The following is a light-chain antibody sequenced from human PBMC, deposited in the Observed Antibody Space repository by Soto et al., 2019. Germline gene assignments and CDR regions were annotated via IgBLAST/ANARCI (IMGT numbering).Light chain of an antibody. Sequence: DIQITQSPSSLSASLGHSVTITCTSSQTISSWLAWYQQKPGEAPRLLIYQASSLETEVPSRFSGSGSGTEFTLTISRLQTGDFATYYCQQYNSYSLTFGKGTKVDIK. CDR3: QQYNSYSLT. J-gene: IGKJ1*01. CDR2: QAS. CDR1: QTISSW. V-gene: IGKV1-5*03.